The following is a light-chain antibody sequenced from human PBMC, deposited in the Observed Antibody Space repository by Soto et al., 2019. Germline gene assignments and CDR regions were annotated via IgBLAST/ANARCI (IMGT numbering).Light chain of an antibody. CDR2: GAS. Sequence: IVMTQSPATLSVSPGERATLSCRASQSVSSNLAWYQQKPGQAPRLLIYGASTRATGIPARFSGSGSGTEFTLTISSLQSEDFAVYYCQHRRTFGQGTKV. CDR3: QHRRT. CDR1: QSVSSN. J-gene: IGKJ1*01. V-gene: IGKV3-15*01.